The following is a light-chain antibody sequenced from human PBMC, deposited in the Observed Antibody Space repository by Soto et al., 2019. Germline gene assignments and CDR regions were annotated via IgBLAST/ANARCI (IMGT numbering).Light chain of an antibody. CDR2: DVS. V-gene: IGLV2-14*01. J-gene: IGLJ2*01. Sequence: QSALTQPASVSGSPGQSITISCTGTSSDVGGYIYVSWHQQHPGTAPKLMIYDVSNRPSGVSNRFSGSKSGNTASLTISGLQAEDEADYYCSSFTNSNPLVFGGGTKLTLL. CDR3: SSFTNSNPLV. CDR1: SSDVGGYIY.